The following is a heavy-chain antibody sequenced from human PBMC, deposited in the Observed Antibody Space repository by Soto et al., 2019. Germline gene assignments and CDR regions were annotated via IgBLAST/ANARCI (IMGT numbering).Heavy chain of an antibody. CDR2: ISAYNGDT. V-gene: IGHV1-18*01. J-gene: IGHJ5*02. Sequence: ASVKVSCKASGYTFTSYGISWVRQAPGQGLEWMGWISAYNGDTNYEQKLQGRVTMTTDTSTTTAYMELRSLRSDDTAVYFCARGVTDSPLTWGQGTLVTVSS. CDR3: ARGVTDSPLT. CDR1: GYTFTSYG. D-gene: IGHD2-21*02.